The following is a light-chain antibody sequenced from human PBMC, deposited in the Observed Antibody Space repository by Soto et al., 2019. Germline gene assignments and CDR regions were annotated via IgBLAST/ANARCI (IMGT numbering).Light chain of an antibody. J-gene: IGKJ4*01. CDR1: ESIRDY. CDR2: AAS. Sequence: DIQMTQSPSSLSASVGDRVTITCRASESIRDYLNWYQQKPGKAPNLLIYAASSLQSGVPSRFSGSGSGTEFTLTISSLQPDDFATYYCQQYNSYSLTFGGGTKVDI. CDR3: QQYNSYSLT. V-gene: IGKV1-5*01.